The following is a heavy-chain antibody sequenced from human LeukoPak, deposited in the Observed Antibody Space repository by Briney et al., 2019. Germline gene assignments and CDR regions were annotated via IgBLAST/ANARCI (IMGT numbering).Heavy chain of an antibody. Sequence: SETLSLTCTVSGGSISSYYWSWIRQPAGKGLEWIGRIYTSGSTNYNPSPKSRVTMSVGTSKNQFSLKPSSVTAADTAVYYCARGEWLANFDYWGQGTLVTVSS. V-gene: IGHV4-4*07. J-gene: IGHJ4*02. CDR3: ARGEWLANFDY. CDR1: GGSISSYY. D-gene: IGHD6-19*01. CDR2: IYTSGST.